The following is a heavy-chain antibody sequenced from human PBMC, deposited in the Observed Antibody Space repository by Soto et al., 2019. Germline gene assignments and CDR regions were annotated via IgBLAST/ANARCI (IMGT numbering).Heavy chain of an antibody. CDR1: GGSISNYY. Sequence: SETLSLTCTVSGGSISNYYWNWIRQSPGKGLEWIGYIYSSGSTHYKPSLQNRVTISIDTSKNQVSLKVNSVTAADTAVYYCARDHPHSYGVYYFDYWGQGTPVTVSS. CDR2: IYSSGST. D-gene: IGHD5-18*01. V-gene: IGHV4-59*01. CDR3: ARDHPHSYGVYYFDY. J-gene: IGHJ4*02.